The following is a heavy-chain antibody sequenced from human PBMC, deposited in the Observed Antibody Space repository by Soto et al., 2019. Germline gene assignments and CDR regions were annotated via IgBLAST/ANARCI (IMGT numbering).Heavy chain of an antibody. Sequence: GASVKVSCKASGYTFTGYYMHWVRQAPGQGLEWMGWINPNSGGTNYAQKFQGWVTMTRDTSISTAYMELSRLRSDDTAVYYCARDLEGDRRYYYYGMDVWGQGTTVTVSS. D-gene: IGHD2-21*01. J-gene: IGHJ6*02. CDR1: GYTFTGYY. V-gene: IGHV1-2*04. CDR2: INPNSGGT. CDR3: ARDLEGDRRYYYYGMDV.